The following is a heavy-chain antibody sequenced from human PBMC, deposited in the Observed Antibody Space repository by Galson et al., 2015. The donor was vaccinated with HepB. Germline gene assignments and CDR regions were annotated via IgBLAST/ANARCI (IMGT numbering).Heavy chain of an antibody. V-gene: IGHV4-59*08. CDR1: GGSISSHY. D-gene: IGHD6-13*01. CDR2: IYYSGST. J-gene: IGHJ3*02. Sequence: LSLTCTVSGGSISSHYWSWIRQPPGKGLELIGYIYYSGSTNYNPSLKSRVTISVDTSKNQFPLKLSSVTAADTAVYYCARGWQQLVLDAFDIWGQGTMVTVSS. CDR3: ARGWQQLVLDAFDI.